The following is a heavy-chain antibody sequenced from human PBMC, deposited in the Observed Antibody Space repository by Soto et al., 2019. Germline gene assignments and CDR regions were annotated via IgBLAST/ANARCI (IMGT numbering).Heavy chain of an antibody. Sequence: GESLTISCDGSGYDFATYCIAWVLQMPGKGLEWAGRIDPSDSYTSYSPSFQGHVTISVDKSITTAYLQLTSLKASDTATYFCARLNVFDHRGDSFDFWGQGTQVTVSS. D-gene: IGHD3-9*01. CDR3: ARLNVFDHRGDSFDF. J-gene: IGHJ4*02. V-gene: IGHV5-10-1*01. CDR1: GYDFATYC. CDR2: IDPSDSYT.